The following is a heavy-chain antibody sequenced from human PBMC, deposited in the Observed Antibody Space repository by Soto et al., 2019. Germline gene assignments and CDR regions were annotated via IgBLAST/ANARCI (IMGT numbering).Heavy chain of an antibody. CDR2: INSDGSST. CDR1: GFTFSSYW. Sequence: GGSLRLSCAASGFTFSSYWMHWVRQAPGKGLVWVSRINSDGSSTGYADSVKGRFTISRDNAKNTLYLQMNSLRAEDTAVYYCARGATEPEYYYYYGMDVWGQGTTVTVSS. J-gene: IGHJ6*02. V-gene: IGHV3-74*01. CDR3: ARGATEPEYYYYYGMDV. D-gene: IGHD1-26*01.